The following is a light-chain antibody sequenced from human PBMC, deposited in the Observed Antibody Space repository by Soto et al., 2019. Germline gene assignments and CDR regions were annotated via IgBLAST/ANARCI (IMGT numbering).Light chain of an antibody. CDR2: END. Sequence: QSVLTQPPSASGTPGQRVTVSFSGSSSTIGSNNVAWYKKLAGSAPKLLIYENDQRPSGVPDRFSGSKSGTSASLAISGLRPEDEATYYCSTWDDSLSSVLFGGGTKLTVL. V-gene: IGLV1-47*01. CDR1: SSTIGSNN. J-gene: IGLJ2*01. CDR3: STWDDSLSSVL.